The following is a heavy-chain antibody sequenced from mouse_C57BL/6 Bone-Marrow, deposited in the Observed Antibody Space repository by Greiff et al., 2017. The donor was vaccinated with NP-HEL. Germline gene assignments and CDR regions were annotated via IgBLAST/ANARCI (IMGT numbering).Heavy chain of an antibody. CDR3: ARGVYYGYPWFAY. V-gene: IGHV1-67*01. J-gene: IGHJ3*01. Sequence: VKLMESGPELVRPGVSVKISCKGSGYTFTDYAMPWVNQSPAKSLEWIGVISTYYGDASYNQKFKDKATMTVDKSSSTAYMEIARLTSEDSAVYYCARGVYYGYPWFAYWGQGTLVTVSA. D-gene: IGHD2-2*01. CDR2: ISTYYGDA. CDR1: GYTFTDYA.